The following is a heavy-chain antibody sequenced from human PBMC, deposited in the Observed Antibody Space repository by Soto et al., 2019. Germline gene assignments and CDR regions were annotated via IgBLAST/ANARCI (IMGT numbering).Heavy chain of an antibody. CDR3: ASSSSGDDY. CDR1: GGSVSSGSYY. CDR2: IYYSGST. J-gene: IGHJ4*02. Sequence: SETLSLTCTVSGGSVSSGSYYWSWIRQPPGKGLEWIGYIYYSGSTNYNPSLKSRVTISVDTSKNQFSLKLSSVTAADTAVYYCASSSSGDDYWGQGTLVTVSS. D-gene: IGHD6-6*01. V-gene: IGHV4-61*01.